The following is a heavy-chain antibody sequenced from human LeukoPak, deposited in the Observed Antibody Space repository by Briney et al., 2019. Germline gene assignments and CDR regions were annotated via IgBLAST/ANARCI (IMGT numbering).Heavy chain of an antibody. V-gene: IGHV3-30*03. Sequence: PGGSLRLSCAASGFTFSSYGIHWVRQAPGKGLEWVAVISYDGSTKYYADSVKGRFTISRDNSKNTLYLQMNSLRAEDTAVYYCARGLGSGSYYLDWGQGTLVTVSS. CDR2: ISYDGSTK. J-gene: IGHJ4*02. CDR3: ARGLGSGSYYLD. CDR1: GFTFSSYG. D-gene: IGHD3-10*01.